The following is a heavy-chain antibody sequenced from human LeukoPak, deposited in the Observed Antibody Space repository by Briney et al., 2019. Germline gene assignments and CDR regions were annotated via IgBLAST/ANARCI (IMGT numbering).Heavy chain of an antibody. J-gene: IGHJ4*02. CDR3: ARDYGDYEDIFDY. Sequence: ASVKVSCKASGYTFTGYYMHWVRQAPGQGLEWMGRINPNSGGTNYAQKFQGRVTMTRDTSISTAYMELSRLRSDDTAVYYCARDYGDYEDIFDYWGQGTLVTVSS. V-gene: IGHV1-2*06. D-gene: IGHD4-17*01. CDR2: INPNSGGT. CDR1: GYTFTGYY.